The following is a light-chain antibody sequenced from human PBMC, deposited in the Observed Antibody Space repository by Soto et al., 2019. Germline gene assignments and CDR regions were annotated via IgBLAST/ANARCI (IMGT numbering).Light chain of an antibody. CDR2: SNN. J-gene: IGLJ2*01. Sequence: QSALTQPPSASGTPGQRVTISCSGSSSNIGSNTVNWYQQLPGTAPKLLIYSNNQRPSGVPDRFSGSKSGTSASLAISGLQSEDEADYYCAAWDDSLNGVVFGGGTKFTV. CDR1: SSNIGSNT. CDR3: AAWDDSLNGVV. V-gene: IGLV1-44*01.